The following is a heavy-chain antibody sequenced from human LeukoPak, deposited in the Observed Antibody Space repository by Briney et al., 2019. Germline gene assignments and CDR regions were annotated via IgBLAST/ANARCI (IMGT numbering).Heavy chain of an antibody. Sequence: GGSVRLSCAASGFTFSSYEMNWVRQAPGKGLEWISYISSSVSSGSSIYYAHSVKGRFTIYRDNAKHSLCLQMNSLRAEDTAVYYCARGPYGGYVDYWGQGTLVTVSS. CDR3: ARGPYGGYVDY. V-gene: IGHV3-48*03. D-gene: IGHD4/OR15-4a*01. CDR1: GFTFSSYE. J-gene: IGHJ4*02. CDR2: ISSSVSSGSSI.